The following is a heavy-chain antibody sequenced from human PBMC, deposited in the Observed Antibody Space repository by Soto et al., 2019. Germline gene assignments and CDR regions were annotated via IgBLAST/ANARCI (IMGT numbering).Heavy chain of an antibody. J-gene: IGHJ5*01. D-gene: IGHD3-22*01. V-gene: IGHV3-30*03. CDR1: GFTFSSNG. Sequence: QVQLVESGGGVVQPGRSLRLTCAAPGFTFSSNGMHWVRQAPGKGLEWVALVSYDGSKTYYADSVRGRVTISRDNSENTLYLQMNSLRAEDTAVYYCARWVGGSMYDNSGKYDSWGQGSLVTVSS. CDR2: VSYDGSKT. CDR3: ARWVGGSMYDNSGKYDS.